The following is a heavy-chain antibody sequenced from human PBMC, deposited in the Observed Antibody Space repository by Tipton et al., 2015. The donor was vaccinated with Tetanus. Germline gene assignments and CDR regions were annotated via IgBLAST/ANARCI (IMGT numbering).Heavy chain of an antibody. V-gene: IGHV4-59*01. D-gene: IGHD3-3*01. Sequence: TLSLTCSVSGVSINNYYWNWIRQSPGKGLEWLGNIYYNGDTDYNPSRRGRATISLDKAKNHFSLRLRSVTAADTALYYCVRSHVFRLTLFGEEIPRSGRFDPWGQGTLVTVSS. CDR2: IYYNGDT. CDR3: VRSHVFRLTLFGEEIPRSGRFDP. CDR1: GVSINNYY. J-gene: IGHJ5*02.